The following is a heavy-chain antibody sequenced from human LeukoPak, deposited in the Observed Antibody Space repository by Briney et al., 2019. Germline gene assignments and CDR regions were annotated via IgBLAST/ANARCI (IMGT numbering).Heavy chain of an antibody. CDR1: EFTFRSYG. CDR2: IRYDGSNK. V-gene: IGHV3-30*02. Sequence: GGSLRLSCAASEFTFRSYGMHWVRQAPRKGLEWVAFIRYDGSNKYYADSVKGRFTISRDNSKNTLYLQMNSLRAEDTAVYYCAKDRAYYYYMDVWGKGTTVTVSS. J-gene: IGHJ6*03. D-gene: IGHD3-10*01. CDR3: AKDRAYYYYMDV.